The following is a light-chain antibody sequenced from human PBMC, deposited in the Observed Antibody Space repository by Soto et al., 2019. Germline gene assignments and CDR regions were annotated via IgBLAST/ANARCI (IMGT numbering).Light chain of an antibody. V-gene: IGLV2-23*01. CDR1: SSDVGSYNL. CDR3: CSYAGSSTLV. Sequence: QSVLTQPASVSGSPGQSITISCTGTSSDVGSYNLVSWYQQHPGKAPKLRIYEGSKRPSGVSNRFSGSKSGNTASLTISGLQAEDEAEYYCCSYAGSSTLVFGGGTKLTVL. CDR2: EGS. J-gene: IGLJ2*01.